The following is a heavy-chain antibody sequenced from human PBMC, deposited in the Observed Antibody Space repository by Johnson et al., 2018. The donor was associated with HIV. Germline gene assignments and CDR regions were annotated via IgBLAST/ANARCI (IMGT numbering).Heavy chain of an antibody. Sequence: QVQLVESGGGLVKPGGSLRLSCAASGFTFSDYYMSWIRQAPGKGLEWVSYISSSGSTIYYADSVKGRFTNSRDNAKNSLYLQMASLKTDDTAVYYCTTDYHAVFGGFDIWGQGTMVTVSS. CDR2: ISSSGSTI. J-gene: IGHJ3*02. CDR1: GFTFSDYY. D-gene: IGHD4-23*01. V-gene: IGHV3-11*01. CDR3: TTDYHAVFGGFDI.